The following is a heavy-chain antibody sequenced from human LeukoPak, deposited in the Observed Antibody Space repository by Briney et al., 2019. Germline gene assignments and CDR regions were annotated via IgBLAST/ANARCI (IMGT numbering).Heavy chain of an antibody. Sequence: PSETLSLTCTVSGGSISSGSYYWSWIRQPAGKGLEWIGRIYTSGGTNYNPSLKSRVTISVDTSKNQFSLKLSSVTAADTAVYYCAREAEFDWMYYFDYWGQGTLVTVSS. CDR2: IYTSGGT. V-gene: IGHV4-61*02. J-gene: IGHJ4*02. D-gene: IGHD3-9*01. CDR3: AREAEFDWMYYFDY. CDR1: GGSISSGSYY.